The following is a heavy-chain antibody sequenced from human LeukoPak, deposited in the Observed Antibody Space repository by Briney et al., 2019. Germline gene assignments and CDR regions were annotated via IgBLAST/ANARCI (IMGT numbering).Heavy chain of an antibody. D-gene: IGHD3-10*01. J-gene: IGHJ6*03. V-gene: IGHV4-4*07. CDR3: ARVEEGYGSGRRENYYYYYMDV. CDR1: GGSISSYY. CDR2: IYTSGST. Sequence: SETLSLTCTVSGGSISSYYWSWIRQPAGKGLEWIGRIYTSGSTYYNPSLKSRVTISVDTSKNQFSLKLNSVTAADTAVYYCARVEEGYGSGRRENYYYYYMDVWGKGTTVTISS.